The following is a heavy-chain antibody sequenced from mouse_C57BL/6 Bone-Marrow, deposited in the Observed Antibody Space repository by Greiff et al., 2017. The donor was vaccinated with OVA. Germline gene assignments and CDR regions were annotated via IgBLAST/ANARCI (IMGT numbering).Heavy chain of an antibody. CDR2: ISDGGSYT. Sequence: EVQGVESGGGLVKPGGSLKLSCAASGFTFSSYAMSWVRQTPEKRLEWVATISDGGSYTYYPDNVKGRFTISRDNATNNLYLQMSHLKSEDTAMYYCARYYYGSMDYFDYWGQGTTLTVSS. CDR1: GFTFSSYA. V-gene: IGHV5-4*01. CDR3: ARYYYGSMDYFDY. D-gene: IGHD1-1*01. J-gene: IGHJ2*01.